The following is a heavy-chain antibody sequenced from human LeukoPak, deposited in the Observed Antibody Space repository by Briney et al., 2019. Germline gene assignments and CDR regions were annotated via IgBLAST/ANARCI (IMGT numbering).Heavy chain of an antibody. J-gene: IGHJ4*02. CDR2: ISGSGDTT. CDR1: GFTFGSHA. V-gene: IGHV3-23*01. CDR3: AKSAQYSIPYYFDY. Sequence: QPGGSLRLSCAASGFTFGSHAMNWVRQAPGKGLEWVSTISGSGDTTYYADSVKGRFTISRDNSKDTLYLQMNSLRAEDTAIYYCAKSAQYSIPYYFDYWGQGTLVTVSS. D-gene: IGHD4-11*01.